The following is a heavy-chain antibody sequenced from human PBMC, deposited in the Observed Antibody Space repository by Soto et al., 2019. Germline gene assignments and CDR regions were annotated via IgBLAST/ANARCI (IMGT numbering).Heavy chain of an antibody. D-gene: IGHD1-20*01. V-gene: IGHV3-30-3*01. CDR3: ARDGMDYYGMDV. CDR2: ISYDGSNK. CDR1: GFTFSSYA. J-gene: IGHJ6*02. Sequence: VQLVESGGGVVQPGRSLRLSCAASGFTFSSYAMHWVRQAPGKGLEWVAVISYDGSNKYYADSVKGRFTISRDNSKNTLYLQMNSLRAEDTAVYYCARDGMDYYGMDVWGQGTTVTVSS.